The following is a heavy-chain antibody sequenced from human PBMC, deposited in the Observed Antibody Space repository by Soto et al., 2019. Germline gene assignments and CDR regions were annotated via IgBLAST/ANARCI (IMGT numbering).Heavy chain of an antibody. D-gene: IGHD4-4*01. Sequence: QVQLQESGPGLVKPSGTLSLTCAVSGDSISSPKCWSWGRQPPGNGVEWMWDLLPSGTTNYNPSLKSRVTTSVEKSKNLFSLNLSSVTADDTAVDYCAYSPGWDRHDLWGPGTLVIVSS. CDR3: AYSPGWDRHDL. J-gene: IGHJ3*01. CDR1: GDSISSPKC. V-gene: IGHV4-4*02. CDR2: LLPSGTT.